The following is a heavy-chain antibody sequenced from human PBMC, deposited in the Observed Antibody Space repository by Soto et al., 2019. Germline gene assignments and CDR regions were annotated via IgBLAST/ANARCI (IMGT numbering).Heavy chain of an antibody. J-gene: IGHJ6*03. CDR2: IIPILGIA. D-gene: IGHD3-3*02. V-gene: IGHV1-69*02. Sequence: ASVKVSCKASGGTFSSYTISWVRQAPGQGLEWMGRIIPILGIANYAQKFQGRVTITADKSTSTAYMELSSLRSADTAVYYCASLASLDYYYYMDVWGKGTTVTVSS. CDR3: ASLASLDYYYYMDV. CDR1: GGTFSSYT.